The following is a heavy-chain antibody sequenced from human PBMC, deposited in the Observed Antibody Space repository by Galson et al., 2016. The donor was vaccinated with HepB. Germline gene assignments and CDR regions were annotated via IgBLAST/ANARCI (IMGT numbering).Heavy chain of an antibody. Sequence: TLSLTCTVSGGSITSGDYYWTWIRQPAGKGLEWIGRIFSSGSTNYNPSLMSRVTISADTSKNQVSLRLSSVTAADTAVYYCARETSYSSAWYPGFDPWGQGTLVTVSS. CDR2: IFSSGST. J-gene: IGHJ5*02. V-gene: IGHV4-61*02. D-gene: IGHD6-19*01. CDR1: GGSITSGDYY. CDR3: ARETSYSSAWYPGFDP.